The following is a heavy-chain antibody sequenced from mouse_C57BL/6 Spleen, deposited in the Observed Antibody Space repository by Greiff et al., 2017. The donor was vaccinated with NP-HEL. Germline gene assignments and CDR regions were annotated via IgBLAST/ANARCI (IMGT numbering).Heavy chain of an antibody. CDR3: ARSDGYYDYFDY. D-gene: IGHD2-3*01. CDR2: INPSNGGT. V-gene: IGHV1-53*01. J-gene: IGHJ2*01. CDR1: GYTFTSYW. Sequence: QVQLQQPGTELVKPGASVKLSCKASGYTFTSYWMHWVKQRPGQGLEWIGNINPSNGGTNYNEKFKSKATLTVDKSSSTAYMQLSSLTSEDSAVDYCARSDGYYDYFDYWGQGTTLTVSS.